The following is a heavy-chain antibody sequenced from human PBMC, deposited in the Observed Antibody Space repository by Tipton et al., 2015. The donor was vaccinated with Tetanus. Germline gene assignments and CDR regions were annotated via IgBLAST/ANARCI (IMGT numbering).Heavy chain of an antibody. D-gene: IGHD3-10*01. V-gene: IGHV3-30-3*01. CDR3: ARTSITMVRDIDY. CDR1: GFTFSSYA. J-gene: IGHJ4*02. CDR2: ISYDGGNK. Sequence: SLRLSCAASGFTFSSYAMHWVRQAPGKGLEWVAVISYDGGNKYYADSVKGRFTISRDNSKNTLYLQMNSLRAEDTAVYYCARTSITMVRDIDYWGQGTLVTVSS.